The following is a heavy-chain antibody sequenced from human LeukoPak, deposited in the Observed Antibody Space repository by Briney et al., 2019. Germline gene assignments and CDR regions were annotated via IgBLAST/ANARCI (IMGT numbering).Heavy chain of an antibody. D-gene: IGHD6-13*01. V-gene: IGHV3-7*01. CDR3: ARDRAVGTRSTFDY. CDR2: IKQDGSEK. J-gene: IGHJ4*02. CDR1: GFTFSSYW. Sequence: GGSLRLSCAASGFTFSSYWMSWVRQAPGKGLEWVANIKQDGSEKYYVDSVKGRFTISRDNAKNSLYLQMNSLRAEDTAVYYCARDRAVGTRSTFDYWGQGTLVTVSS.